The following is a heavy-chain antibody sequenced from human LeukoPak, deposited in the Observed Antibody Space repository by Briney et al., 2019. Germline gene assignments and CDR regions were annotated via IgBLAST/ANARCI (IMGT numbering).Heavy chain of an antibody. CDR1: GSSISSYY. CDR2: IYTSGST. J-gene: IGHJ4*02. Sequence: SETLSLTCTVSGSSISSYYWSWIRQPAGKGLEWIGRIYTSGSTNYNPSLKSRVTMSVDTSKNQFSLKLSSVTAADTAVYYCAGIAVAGTEYDYWGQGTLVTVSS. V-gene: IGHV4-4*07. CDR3: AGIAVAGTEYDY. D-gene: IGHD6-19*01.